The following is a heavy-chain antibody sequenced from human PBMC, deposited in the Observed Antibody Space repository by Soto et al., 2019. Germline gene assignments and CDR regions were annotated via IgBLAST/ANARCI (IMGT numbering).Heavy chain of an antibody. CDR1: GFHFTGYG. J-gene: IGHJ5*02. D-gene: IGHD2-2*01. CDR2: ISATGGST. CDR3: EKGGYCTSISCPRWFDP. V-gene: IGHV3-23*01. Sequence: GGSLRVSCAAAGFHFTGYGMSWVRQAPGKGLEWVSGISATGGSTYYADSVKGRFTISRDNSRNTLYLQMNSLRAEDTALYYCEKGGYCTSISCPRWFDPWGQGTLVTVSS.